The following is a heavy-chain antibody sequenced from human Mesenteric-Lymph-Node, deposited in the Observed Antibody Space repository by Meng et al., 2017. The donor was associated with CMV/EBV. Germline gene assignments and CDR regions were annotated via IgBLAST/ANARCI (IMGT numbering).Heavy chain of an antibody. J-gene: IGHJ4*02. D-gene: IGHD6-6*01. CDR2: ISGSGDVT. CDR3: AKGLKYSGSSGGY. Sequence: GGSLRLSCAASGFTFNAYTMSWVRQTPGKGLVWVSAISGSGDVTYYADSVQGRFTISRDNFKNTLYLQMNALRADDTAVYYCAKGLKYSGSSGGYWGQGTLVTVSS. CDR1: GFTFNAYT. V-gene: IGHV3-23*01.